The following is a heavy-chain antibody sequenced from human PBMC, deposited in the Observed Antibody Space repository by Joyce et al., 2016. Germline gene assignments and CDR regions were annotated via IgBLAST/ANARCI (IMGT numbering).Heavy chain of an antibody. Sequence: QVQLQESGPGLVKPSETLSLTCGVSGLSFDLHSFWGWIRQPPGKWLAWIGNVYLHGIPHYSQSLKSPVTISMDTSKNQFSLNLNSLTAADTAVYFCARRPYNVHTPLGSDWYFDLWGRGTLVTVSS. J-gene: IGHJ2*01. V-gene: IGHV4-38-2*01. CDR2: VYLHGIP. CDR1: GLSFDLHSF. D-gene: IGHD5-18*01. CDR3: ARRPYNVHTPLGSDWYFDL.